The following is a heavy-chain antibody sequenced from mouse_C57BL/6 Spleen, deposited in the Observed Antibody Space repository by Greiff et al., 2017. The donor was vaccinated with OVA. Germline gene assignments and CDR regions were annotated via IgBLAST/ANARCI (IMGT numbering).Heavy chain of an antibody. V-gene: IGHV14-2*01. CDR1: GFTIKDYY. J-gene: IGHJ2*01. CDR3: APIRTVFDY. D-gene: IGHD1-1*01. CDR2: IDPDGGGT. Sequence: VQLQQSGAELVKPGASVKLSCTASGFTIKDYYMPWVKQRPEQGLEWIGRIDPDGGGTKYAPNFQGKATITADTSSNTAYLQLSSLTSEDTAVYYWAPIRTVFDYWGQGTTLTVSS.